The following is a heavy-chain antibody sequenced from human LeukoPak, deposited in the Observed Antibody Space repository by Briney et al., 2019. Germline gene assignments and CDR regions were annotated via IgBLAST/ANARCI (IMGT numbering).Heavy chain of an antibody. CDR3: VRLSGDSSSSHFDY. D-gene: IGHD6-6*01. J-gene: IGHJ4*02. Sequence: GGSLRLSCAASGFTFSSYAMHWVRQAPGKGLEWVAVISYNGSDKYYTDSVKGRFTISRDNSKNTLYLQMNSLRAEDTADYYCVRLSGDSSSSHFDYWGQGTLVTVSS. CDR2: ISYNGSDK. V-gene: IGHV3-30-3*01. CDR1: GFTFSSYA.